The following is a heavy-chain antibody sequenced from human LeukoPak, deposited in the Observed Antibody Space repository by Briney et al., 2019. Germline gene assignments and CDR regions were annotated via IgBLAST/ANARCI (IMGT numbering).Heavy chain of an antibody. J-gene: IGHJ3*02. CDR3: ARNKSTVTTSRHDAFDI. V-gene: IGHV4-38-2*01. CDR1: GYSISSDYY. D-gene: IGHD4-17*01. CDR2: IYQSVST. Sequence: SETLSLTCAVSGYSISSDYYWGWIRQPSGKGLKWIGSIYQSVSTYYNPSLRSRVTMSVDTSKNQFSLKLSSVTAADTAVYYCARNKSTVTTSRHDAFDIWGQGTMVTVSS.